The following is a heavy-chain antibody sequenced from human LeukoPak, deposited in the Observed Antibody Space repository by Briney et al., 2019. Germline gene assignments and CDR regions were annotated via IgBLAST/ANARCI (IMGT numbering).Heavy chain of an antibody. CDR2: IKQDGSEK. V-gene: IGHV3-7*01. CDR3: AKDLWDYDSSGYCFDY. Sequence: GGSLRLSCAASGFTFSSYWMSWGRQAPGKGLEWVANIKQDGSEKYYVDSVKGRFTISRDNAKNSLYLQMNSLRAADTAVYYCAKDLWDYDSSGYCFDYWGQGTLVTVSS. D-gene: IGHD3-22*01. J-gene: IGHJ4*02. CDR1: GFTFSSYW.